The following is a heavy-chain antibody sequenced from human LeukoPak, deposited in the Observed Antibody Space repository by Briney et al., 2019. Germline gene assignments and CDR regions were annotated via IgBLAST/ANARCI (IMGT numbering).Heavy chain of an antibody. D-gene: IGHD5-12*01. CDR1: GFTISGYA. CDR2: ISYDGSNK. Sequence: GRSLRLSCAASGFTISGYAMHWVRQAPGKGLEWVAVISYDGSNKYYADSVKGRFTISRDNSKNTLSLQMNSLRAGDTAVYYCARARGYSGYDDYWGQGTLVTVSS. J-gene: IGHJ4*02. CDR3: ARARGYSGYDDY. V-gene: IGHV3-30*04.